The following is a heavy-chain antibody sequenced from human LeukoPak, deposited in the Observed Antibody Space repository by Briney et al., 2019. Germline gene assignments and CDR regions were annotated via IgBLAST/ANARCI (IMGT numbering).Heavy chain of an antibody. V-gene: IGHV4-4*07. CDR1: GGSISSYY. Sequence: PSETLSLTCTVSGGSISSYYGSWIRQPAGKGLEWIGRIYTSGSTNYNPSLKSRVTMSVDTSKNQFSLKLSSVTAADTAVYYCARDQPKQGLVRSSGMDVWGQGTTVTVSS. CDR3: ARDQPKQGLVRSSGMDV. J-gene: IGHJ6*02. CDR2: IYTSGST. D-gene: IGHD6-19*01.